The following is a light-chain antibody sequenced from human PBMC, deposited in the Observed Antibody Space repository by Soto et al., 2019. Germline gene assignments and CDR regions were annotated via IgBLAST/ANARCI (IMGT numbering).Light chain of an antibody. Sequence: QSALTQPASVSGSPGQSITISCTGTSSDVGDYNYVSWYQHHPGKAPKLIIFEVSNRPSGVSNRFSGSKSGNTASLTISGLQAEDEADYYCSSYRSSMTLVILGGGTKLTVL. J-gene: IGLJ2*01. V-gene: IGLV2-14*01. CDR2: EVS. CDR1: SSDVGDYNY. CDR3: SSYRSSMTLVI.